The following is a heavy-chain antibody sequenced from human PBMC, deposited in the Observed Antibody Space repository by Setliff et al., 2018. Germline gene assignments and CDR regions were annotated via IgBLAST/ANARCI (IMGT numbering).Heavy chain of an antibody. V-gene: IGHV3-7*01. D-gene: IGHD5-12*01. CDR3: VRSHRNSGYDDFFGV. CDR2: IKQDGSET. Sequence: LRLSCAASGFTFSRYWMSWVRQAPGKGLEWVANIKQDGSETFYVDSVKGRFTISRDNAKNSLYVQMNSLRVEDTAVYYCVRSHRNSGYDDFFGVWGQGTLVTVSS. CDR1: GFTFSRYW. J-gene: IGHJ4*02.